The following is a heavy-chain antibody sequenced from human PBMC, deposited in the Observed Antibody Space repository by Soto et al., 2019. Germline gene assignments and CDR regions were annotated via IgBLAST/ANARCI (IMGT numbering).Heavy chain of an antibody. V-gene: IGHV3-48*03. D-gene: IGHD2-21*02. CDR2: ISSGGNTM. CDR3: VREFVRDFHNWFDL. Sequence: PGGSLRLSCAASGFTFSNFEMNWVRQAPGKGLEWVSYISSGGNTMYYADSVKGRFTISRDNAKNSVYLEMNSLRAEDTAVYYCVREFVRDFHNWFDLWGQGTLVTVSS. CDR1: GFTFSNFE. J-gene: IGHJ5*02.